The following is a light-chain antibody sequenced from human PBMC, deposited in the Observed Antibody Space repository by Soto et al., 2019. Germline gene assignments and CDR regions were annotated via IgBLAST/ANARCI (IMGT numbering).Light chain of an antibody. V-gene: IGLV2-23*01. CDR1: SSDVGTYYF. J-gene: IGLJ1*01. CDR2: EGT. CDR3: CSYAGNNIFV. Sequence: QSVLTQPASVSGSLGQSITISCTGSSSDVGTYYFVSWYQQHPGKVPKLMIYEGTKRPSGVSGRFSGSKSGNTGSMTISGLQAEDEANYYCCSYAGNNIFVFGTGAQLTVL.